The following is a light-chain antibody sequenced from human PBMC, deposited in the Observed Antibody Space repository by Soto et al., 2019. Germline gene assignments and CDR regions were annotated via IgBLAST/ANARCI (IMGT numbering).Light chain of an antibody. J-gene: IGLJ3*02. CDR3: AAWDDSLRAWV. CDR1: WYNIGKNL. Sequence: QSVLTQPPSASGTPGQTVTISCSGGWYNIGKNLGYWYQHLPGTAPKLLIYMTNQRPSGVPDRFSGSKYGSSASLAVSGLRSEDEAVYYCAAWDDSLRAWVFGGGTQLTVL. V-gene: IGLV1-47*01. CDR2: MTN.